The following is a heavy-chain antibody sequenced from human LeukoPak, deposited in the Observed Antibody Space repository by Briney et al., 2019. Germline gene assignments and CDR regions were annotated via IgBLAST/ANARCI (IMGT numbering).Heavy chain of an antibody. V-gene: IGHV3-23*01. J-gene: IGHJ5*02. Sequence: GGSLRLSCAVSGFTFRTYAMSWVPEAPGRGLEGGLAISGSGGTTYSADSVKGRFTIYRVNSKTTLYLQMNSLRAEDTAVYYCAKLSTFGDLSRVRFDPWGQGTLVTVSS. CDR3: AKLSTFGDLSRVRFDP. CDR2: ISGSGGTT. CDR1: GFTFRTYA. D-gene: IGHD3-10*01.